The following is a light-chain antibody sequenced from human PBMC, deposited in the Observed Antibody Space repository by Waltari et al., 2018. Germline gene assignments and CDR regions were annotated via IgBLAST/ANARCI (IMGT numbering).Light chain of an antibody. CDR1: QSISSN. Sequence: EIVMTQSPATLSVSPGERATLSCRASQSISSNLAWYQQKPGQAPRLLIYGASTRATGIPARLTGSGSGTEFTLTISSLQSEDVAVYYCQQYIHRPPWWTFGQGTKVEIK. J-gene: IGKJ1*01. CDR2: GAS. CDR3: QQYIHRPPWWT. V-gene: IGKV3-15*01.